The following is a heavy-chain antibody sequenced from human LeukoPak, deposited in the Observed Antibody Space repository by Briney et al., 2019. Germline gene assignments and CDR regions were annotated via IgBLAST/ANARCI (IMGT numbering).Heavy chain of an antibody. CDR3: TTHIVVVPAARRVDY. V-gene: IGHV3-15*01. CDR1: GFTFSNAW. Sequence: GGSLRLSCAASGFTFSNAWMSWVRQSPGKGLEWVGRIKSKTDDGTTDYAAPVKDRFTISREDSKNTLYLQMNSLKTEDTAVYYCTTHIVVVPAARRVDYWGQGTLVTVSS. J-gene: IGHJ4*02. CDR2: IKSKTDDGTT. D-gene: IGHD2-2*01.